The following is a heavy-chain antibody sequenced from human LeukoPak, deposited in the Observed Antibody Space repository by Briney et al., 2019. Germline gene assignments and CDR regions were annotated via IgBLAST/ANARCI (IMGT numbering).Heavy chain of an antibody. CDR3: ARGRGGCGGSNWFDP. J-gene: IGHJ5*02. D-gene: IGHD6-19*01. CDR2: INPNSGGT. V-gene: IGHV1-2*02. Sequence: ASVKVSCKASGYIFTGYCMHWVRQAPGQGLEWMGWINPNSGGTVYAQKFQGRATMTRDMSISTAYMELNRLKSDDTAMYYCARGRGGCGGSNWFDPWGRGTLVTVSS. CDR1: GYIFTGYC.